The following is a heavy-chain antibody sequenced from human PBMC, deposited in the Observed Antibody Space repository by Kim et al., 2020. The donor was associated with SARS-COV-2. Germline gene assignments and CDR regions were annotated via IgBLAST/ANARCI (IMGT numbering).Heavy chain of an antibody. Sequence: GGSLRLSCAASGFTFSSYAMHWVRQAPGKGLEWVAVIWYDGSNKYYADSVKGRFTISRDNSKNTLYLQMNSLRAEDTAVYYCAKVSSRGTYYYYGMDVWGQGTTVTVSS. D-gene: IGHD3-16*01. CDR2: IWYDGSNK. J-gene: IGHJ6*02. CDR1: GFTFSSYA. V-gene: IGHV3-33*06. CDR3: AKVSSRGTYYYYGMDV.